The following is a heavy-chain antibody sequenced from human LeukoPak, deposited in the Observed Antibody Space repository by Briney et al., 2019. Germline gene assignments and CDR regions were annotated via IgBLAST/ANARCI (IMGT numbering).Heavy chain of an antibody. CDR3: ARTYSLFDY. Sequence: PGGSLRLSCSVSGFNLNSFWMTWVRQAPGKGLEWVANIGKDGSEKNYVDSVKGRFTIFRDNAKNSLYLQMNSLRAEDTAIYYCARTYSLFDYWGQGTLVTVSS. CDR1: GFNLNSFW. CDR2: IGKDGSEK. J-gene: IGHJ4*02. V-gene: IGHV3-7*04. D-gene: IGHD5-18*01.